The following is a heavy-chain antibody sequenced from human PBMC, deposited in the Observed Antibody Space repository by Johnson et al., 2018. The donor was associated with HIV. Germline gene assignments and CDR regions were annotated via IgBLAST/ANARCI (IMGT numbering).Heavy chain of an antibody. V-gene: IGHV3-7*05. Sequence: VKLVESGGGLVQPGGSLRLSCAASEFIFSNYWMSWVRQAPGKGLEWVANIKQEGRETHYIDSVKGRFTISRDNAKNSLYLQMNSLRAEDTAVYYCSRHSTREYSGYDAFDSWGQGTMVTVSS. CDR1: EFIFSNYW. CDR3: SRHSTREYSGYDAFDS. D-gene: IGHD5-12*01. CDR2: IKQEGRET. J-gene: IGHJ3*02.